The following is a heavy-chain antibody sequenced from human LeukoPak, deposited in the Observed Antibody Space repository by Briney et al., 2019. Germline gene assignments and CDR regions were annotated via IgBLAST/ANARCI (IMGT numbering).Heavy chain of an antibody. V-gene: IGHV4-34*01. Sequence: SETLSLTCAVYGGSFSGYYWSWIRQPPGKGLEWIGEINHSGSTNYNPSLKSRVTISVDTSKNQFSLKLSSVTAADTAVYYCARFGGFGESPKPFDYWGQGTLVTVSS. J-gene: IGHJ4*02. CDR3: ARFGGFGESPKPFDY. D-gene: IGHD3-10*01. CDR1: GGSFSGYY. CDR2: INHSGST.